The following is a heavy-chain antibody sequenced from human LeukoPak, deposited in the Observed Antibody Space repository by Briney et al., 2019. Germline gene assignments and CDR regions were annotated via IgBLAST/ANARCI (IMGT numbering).Heavy chain of an antibody. V-gene: IGHV4-34*01. D-gene: IGHD3-3*01. CDR2: INHSGST. CDR1: GGSFSGYY. Sequence: SETLSLTCAVYGGSFSGYYWSWIRQPPGKGLEWIGEINHSGSTNYNPSLKSRVTISVDTSKNQFSLKLSSVTAADTAVYYCARDGGRPNYYYYYMDVWGKGTTVTISS. CDR3: ARDGGRPNYYYYYMDV. J-gene: IGHJ6*03.